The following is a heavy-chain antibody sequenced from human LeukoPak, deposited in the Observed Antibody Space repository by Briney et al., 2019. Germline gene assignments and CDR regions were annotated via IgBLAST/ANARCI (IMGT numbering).Heavy chain of an antibody. CDR2: ISGSGGST. J-gene: IGHJ6*03. CDR1: GFTFSSYA. D-gene: IGHD4-11*01. Sequence: GGSLRLSCAASGFTFSSYAMSWVRQAPGKGLEWVSAISGSGGSTYYADSVKGRFTISRDNSKNTLYLQMNSLRAEDTAVYYCAKGQTTLTEGPGIPDYCYYYMDVWGQGTTVTVSS. V-gene: IGHV3-23*01. CDR3: AKGQTTLTEGPGIPDYCYYYMDV.